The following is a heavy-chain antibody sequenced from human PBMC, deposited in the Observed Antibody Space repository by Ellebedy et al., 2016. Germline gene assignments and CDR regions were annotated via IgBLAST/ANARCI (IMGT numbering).Heavy chain of an antibody. V-gene: IGHV3-15*01. CDR1: GFTSSNAW. CDR3: TTVYRYNYDSV. D-gene: IGHD5-18*01. Sequence: ETLSLTCAASGFTSSNAWMNWVRQAPGKGLEWVGRIKSKTDGGAADYAAPVKGRFTISRDDSKNTLYLQMNSLKTEDTAVYFCTTVYRYNYDSVWGQGTLVTVSS. CDR2: IKSKTDGGAA. J-gene: IGHJ4*02.